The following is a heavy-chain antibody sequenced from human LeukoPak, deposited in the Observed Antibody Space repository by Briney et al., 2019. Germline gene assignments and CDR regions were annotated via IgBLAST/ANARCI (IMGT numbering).Heavy chain of an antibody. CDR2: IYPGDSET. J-gene: IGHJ4*02. CDR3: ARLYSATWSNFDY. Sequence: GASLKLSCKGSGSTFTNYWIGSVRQLPGKGLEWMGIIYPGDSETRYSPSFQGQVTISADKSINTAYLQWSSLKASDTATYYCARLYSATWSNFDYWGQGTLVTVSS. CDR1: GSTFTNYW. V-gene: IGHV5-51*01. D-gene: IGHD5-12*01.